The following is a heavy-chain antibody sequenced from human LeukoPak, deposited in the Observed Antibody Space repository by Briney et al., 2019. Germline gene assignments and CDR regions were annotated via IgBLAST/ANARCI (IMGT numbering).Heavy chain of an antibody. J-gene: IGHJ4*02. CDR3: VREGGWDSGSYSAY. CDR1: GFTFSNYW. V-gene: IGHV3-7*01. Sequence: GGSLRLSCTASGFTFSNYWMSWVRQSPGKGLEWVANIKQDESEKYYVDSVKGRFTISRDNAKNSMYLQMNSLRAGDTAVYYCVREGGWDSGSYSAYWGQGTLVTVSS. CDR2: IKQDESEK. D-gene: IGHD3-10*01.